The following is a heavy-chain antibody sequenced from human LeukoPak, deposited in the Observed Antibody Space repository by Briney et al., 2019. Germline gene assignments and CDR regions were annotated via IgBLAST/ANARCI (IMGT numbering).Heavy chain of an antibody. D-gene: IGHD3-10*01. CDR3: ARLPLAMVRGVITPFFDY. Sequence: GGSLRLSCAASGFTFSSYSMNWVRQAPGKGLEWVSSISSSSSYIYYADSVKGRFTISRDNAKNSLYLQMNSLSAEDTAVYYCARLPLAMVRGVITPFFDYWGQGTLVTVSS. CDR1: GFTFSSYS. CDR2: ISSSSSYI. J-gene: IGHJ4*02. V-gene: IGHV3-21*01.